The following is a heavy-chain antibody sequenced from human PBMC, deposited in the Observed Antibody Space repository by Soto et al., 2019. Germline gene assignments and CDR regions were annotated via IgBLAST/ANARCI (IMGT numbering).Heavy chain of an antibody. CDR3: ARDSGVYSGSYYFDY. D-gene: IGHD1-26*01. Sequence: GGSLRLSCAASGFTFSDHYMDWVRQAPGKGLEWVGRTRNKANSYTTEYAASVKDRFTISRDDSKNSLYLQMNSLKTEDTAVYYCARDSGVYSGSYYFDYWGQGTLVTVSS. CDR1: GFTFSDHY. V-gene: IGHV3-72*01. CDR2: TRNKANSYTT. J-gene: IGHJ4*02.